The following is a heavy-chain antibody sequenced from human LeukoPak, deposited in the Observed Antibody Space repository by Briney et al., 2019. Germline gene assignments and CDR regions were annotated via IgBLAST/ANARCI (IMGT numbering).Heavy chain of an antibody. CDR1: GGSISSYY. Sequence: SETLSLTCTVSGGSISSYYWSWIRQPAGKGLEWIGRIYTSGSTNYNPSLKSRVTMSVDTSKNQFSLKLSSVTAADTAVYYCARDGTPEAYYYGSGSYYFGYWGQGTLVTVSS. J-gene: IGHJ4*02. D-gene: IGHD3-10*01. CDR3: ARDGTPEAYYYGSGSYYFGY. V-gene: IGHV4-4*07. CDR2: IYTSGST.